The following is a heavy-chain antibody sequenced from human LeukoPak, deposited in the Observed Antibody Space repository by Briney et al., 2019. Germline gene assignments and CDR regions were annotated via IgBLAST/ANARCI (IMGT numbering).Heavy chain of an antibody. V-gene: IGHV3-23*01. Sequence: GGSLRLSCAASGFTFSSYAMSWVRQAPGKGLEWVSAISGSGGSTYYADSVKGRFTISRDNSKNTLYLQMNSLRAEDTAVYYCAKGKPRIAASCFQYFDYWGQGTLVTVSS. J-gene: IGHJ4*02. CDR1: GFTFSSYA. CDR3: AKGKPRIAASCFQYFDY. CDR2: ISGSGGST. D-gene: IGHD6-13*01.